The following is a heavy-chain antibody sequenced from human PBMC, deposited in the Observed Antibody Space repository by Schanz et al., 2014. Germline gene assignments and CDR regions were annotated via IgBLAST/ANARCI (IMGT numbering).Heavy chain of an antibody. CDR3: ARGYGDSPTDF. CDR1: GYTFTSYS. J-gene: IGHJ4*02. CDR2: INVGNGNM. V-gene: IGHV1-3*01. Sequence: QVQLVQSGAEVKKPGASVKVSYKASGYTFTSYSIHWVRQAPGQGLEWMGWINVGNGNMKYSQKFQGRVTITRDTSASTAYMELSSLRSEDTAVYYCARGYGDSPTDFWGQGTLVTVSS. D-gene: IGHD4-17*01.